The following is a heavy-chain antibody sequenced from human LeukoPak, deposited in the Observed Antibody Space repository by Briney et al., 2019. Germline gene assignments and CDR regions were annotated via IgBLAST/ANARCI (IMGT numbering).Heavy chain of an antibody. J-gene: IGHJ4*02. CDR2: ISSSGSTI. Sequence: GGSLRLSCAASGFTFGDYYMSWIRQAPGKVLEWVSYISSSGSTICYADSVKGRFTISRDNAKNSLYLQMNSLRAEDTAVYYCARAGIAAAVFDYWGQGTLVTVSS. CDR1: GFTFGDYY. V-gene: IGHV3-11*01. D-gene: IGHD6-13*01. CDR3: ARAGIAAAVFDY.